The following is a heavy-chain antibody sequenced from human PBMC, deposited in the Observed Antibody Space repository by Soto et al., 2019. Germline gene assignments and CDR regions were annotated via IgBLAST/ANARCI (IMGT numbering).Heavy chain of an antibody. D-gene: IGHD6-19*01. CDR3: ARDRGGIAVAGARRNWFDP. J-gene: IGHJ5*02. CDR1: GYTFTSYA. V-gene: IGHV1-3*01. Sequence: ASVKVSCKASGYTFTSYAMHWVRQAPGQRLEWMGWINAGNGNTKYSQKFQGRVTITRDTSASTAYMELSSLRSEDTAVYYCARDRGGIAVAGARRNWFDPWGQGTLVTVSS. CDR2: INAGNGNT.